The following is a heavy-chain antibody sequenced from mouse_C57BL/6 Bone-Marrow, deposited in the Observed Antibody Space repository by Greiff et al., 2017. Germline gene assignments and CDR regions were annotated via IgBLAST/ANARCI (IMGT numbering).Heavy chain of an antibody. V-gene: IGHV5-9-1*02. Sequence: EVQLQESGEGLVKPGGSLKLSCAASGFTFSSYAMSWVRQTPEKRLEWVAYISSGGDYIYYADTVKGRFTISSDNARNTLFLQMSSLKSEDTAMYYCTRGGVTTAAPADWYFDVWGTGTTVTVSS. CDR3: TRGGVTTAAPADWYFDV. CDR2: ISSGGDYI. CDR1: GFTFSSYA. J-gene: IGHJ1*03. D-gene: IGHD1-2*01.